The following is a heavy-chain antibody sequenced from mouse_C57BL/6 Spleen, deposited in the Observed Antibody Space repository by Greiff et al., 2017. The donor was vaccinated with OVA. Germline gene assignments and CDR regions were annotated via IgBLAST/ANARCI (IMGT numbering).Heavy chain of an antibody. CDR1: GFTFSSYA. CDR2: VSDGGSYT. V-gene: IGHV5-4*01. CDR3: AREAVKAWFAD. D-gene: IGHD1-3*01. Sequence: EVMLVESGGGLVKPGGSLKLSCAASGFTFSSYAMSWVRQTPEKRLEWVATVSDGGSYTYYPDNVKGRFTISRDNAKNDLYLQISHLKSEDTAMYYCAREAVKAWFADWGQGTLVTVSA. J-gene: IGHJ3*01.